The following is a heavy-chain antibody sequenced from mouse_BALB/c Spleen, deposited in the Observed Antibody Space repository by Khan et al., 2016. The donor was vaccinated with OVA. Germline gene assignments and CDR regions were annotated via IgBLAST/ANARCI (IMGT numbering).Heavy chain of an antibody. Sequence: EVELVESGGGLVKPGGSLKLSCAASGFTFSSYAVSWIRQTPEKRLVWVASINSGGSTYYPGSVKGRFTISRDDARNILYLQMSSLRSEDTAMYYCTRLVNYWGQGTSVTVSA. CDR3: TRLVNY. V-gene: IGHV5-6-5*01. D-gene: IGHD2-13*01. J-gene: IGHJ4*01. CDR2: INSGGST. CDR1: GFTFSSYA.